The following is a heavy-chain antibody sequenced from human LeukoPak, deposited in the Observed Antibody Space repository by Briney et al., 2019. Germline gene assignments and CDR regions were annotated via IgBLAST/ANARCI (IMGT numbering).Heavy chain of an antibody. CDR1: GYSFTSYW. CDR2: IYPGDSDT. Sequence: GESLKISCKGSGYSFTSYWIGWVRQMPGKGLEWMGIIYPGDSDTRYSPSFQGQVTISADKSISTAYLQWSSLKASDTAMYYCARRYCSGGSCYNVDYWGQGTLVTASS. V-gene: IGHV5-51*01. D-gene: IGHD2-15*01. J-gene: IGHJ4*02. CDR3: ARRYCSGGSCYNVDY.